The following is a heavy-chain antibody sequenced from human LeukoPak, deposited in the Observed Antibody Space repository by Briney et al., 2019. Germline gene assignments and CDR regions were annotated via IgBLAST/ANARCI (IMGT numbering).Heavy chain of an antibody. J-gene: IGHJ6*03. CDR3: ARAKNPSYYYYYMDF. V-gene: IGHV4-38-2*01. Sequence: SETLSLTCAVSGYSISRDHYWVWTRQPPGKGLEYIGNIYHSGSSHYNPSLKSRVTISVDTSNNQFSLKLNSVTAADTAVYYCARAKNPSYYYYYMDFWGRGTTVTVSS. CDR1: GYSISRDHY. CDR2: IYHSGSS.